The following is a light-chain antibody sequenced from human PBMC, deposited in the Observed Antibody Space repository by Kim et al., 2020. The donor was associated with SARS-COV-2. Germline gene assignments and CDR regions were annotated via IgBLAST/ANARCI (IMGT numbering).Light chain of an antibody. Sequence: ASVGDTVTITCRASQGIGRDLAWYQQKPGTAPTLLIFLTSKLHTGVPSRFSGSSSGADFTLSITSLQPEDFATYYCLQDYDFPCTFGQGTKVDIK. CDR3: LQDYDFPCT. CDR1: QGIGRD. J-gene: IGKJ1*01. V-gene: IGKV1-6*01. CDR2: LTS.